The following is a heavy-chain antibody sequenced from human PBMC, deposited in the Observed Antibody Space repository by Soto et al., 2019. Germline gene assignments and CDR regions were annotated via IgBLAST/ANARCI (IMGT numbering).Heavy chain of an antibody. CDR1: GYTFTTYG. CDR2: IVADSGNT. J-gene: IGHJ4*02. Sequence: QVQLMQSGAEVTKPGASVKVSCKTSGYTFTTYGLSWVRQAPGQGLEWMGWIVADSGNTIYAQKFQGRVTMYTATSTNTAYMELRSLTSDDSALYYCARVAGYGSGSRRFEHWGQGTLVTVSS. CDR3: ARVAGYGSGSRRFEH. D-gene: IGHD3-10*01. V-gene: IGHV1-18*01.